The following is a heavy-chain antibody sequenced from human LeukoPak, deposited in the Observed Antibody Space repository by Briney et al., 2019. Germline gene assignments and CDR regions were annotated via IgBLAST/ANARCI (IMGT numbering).Heavy chain of an antibody. V-gene: IGHV3-48*03. D-gene: IGHD3-22*01. J-gene: IGHJ4*02. CDR1: GFTFSSYE. CDR2: ISSSGSTI. CDR3: AKASGMYYYDSSGGGYYFDY. Sequence: GGSLRLSCAASGFTFSSYEMNWVRQAPGKGLEWVSYISSSGSTIYYADSVKGRFTISRDNAKNSLYLQMNSLRAEDTAVYYCAKASGMYYYDSSGGGYYFDYWGQGTLVTVSS.